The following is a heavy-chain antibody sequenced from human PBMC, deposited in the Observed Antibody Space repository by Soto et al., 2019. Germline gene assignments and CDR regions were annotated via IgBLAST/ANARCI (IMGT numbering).Heavy chain of an antibody. Sequence: PSETLSLTCTVSGGSFSGYFWTWIRQPPGKGLEWLAEINHSGITNYNPSVESRVSMSVDTSKNQFSLRLYSVTAADTAVYYCVRGPYNYNPRYFDYWGQGTLVTV. CDR3: VRGPYNYNPRYFDY. V-gene: IGHV4-34*01. D-gene: IGHD1-20*01. CDR1: GGSFSGYF. CDR2: INHSGIT. J-gene: IGHJ4*02.